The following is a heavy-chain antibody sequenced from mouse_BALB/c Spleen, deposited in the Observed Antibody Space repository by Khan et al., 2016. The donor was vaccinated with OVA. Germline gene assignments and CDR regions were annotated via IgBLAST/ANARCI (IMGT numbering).Heavy chain of an antibody. J-gene: IGHJ3*01. CDR1: GFTFSTYG. CDR3: TRLAYYYNSEGFAY. Sequence: EVELVESGGDLVKPGGSLKLSCATSGFTFSTYGMSWVRQTPDKRLEWVAAFSSGGSYTYYPGSVKGRFTISRDNANNTLYLQMSSLKSEDTAIYYCTRLAYYYNSEGFAYWGQGTLVTVSA. CDR2: FSSGGSYT. D-gene: IGHD1-1*01. V-gene: IGHV5-6*01.